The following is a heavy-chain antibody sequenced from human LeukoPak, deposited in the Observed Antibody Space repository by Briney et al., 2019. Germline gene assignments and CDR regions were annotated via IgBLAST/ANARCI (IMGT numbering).Heavy chain of an antibody. Sequence: SETLSLTCTVSGGSISSSSYYWGWIRQPPGKGLKWIGSIYYSGSTYYNPSLKSRVTISVDTSKNQFSLKLSSVTAADTAVYYCARDTSGYDFDYWGQGTLVTVSS. V-gene: IGHV4-39*02. J-gene: IGHJ4*02. CDR1: GGSISSSSYY. CDR3: ARDTSGYDFDY. D-gene: IGHD5-12*01. CDR2: IYYSGST.